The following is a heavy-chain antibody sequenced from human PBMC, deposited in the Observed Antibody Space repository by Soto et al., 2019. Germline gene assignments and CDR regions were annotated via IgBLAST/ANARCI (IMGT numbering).Heavy chain of an antibody. CDR2: ISAYNDNT. V-gene: IGHV1-18*04. CDR3: ARDGPVIPPRSWFDP. J-gene: IGHJ5*02. CDR1: GYTFTSYG. D-gene: IGHD3-16*02. Sequence: QVQLVQSGAEVKKPGAAVKVSCKASGYTFTSYGISWVRPAPGQGLEWMGWISAYNDNTNYAQKFQGTVTMTMDTSTSTAYMELRSLRSDDTAVYYCARDGPVIPPRSWFDPWGQGTLVTVSS.